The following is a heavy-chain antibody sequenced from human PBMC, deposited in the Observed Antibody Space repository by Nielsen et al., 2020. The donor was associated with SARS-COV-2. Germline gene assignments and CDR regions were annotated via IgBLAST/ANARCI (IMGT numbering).Heavy chain of an antibody. D-gene: IGHD1-26*01. CDR1: GYIFTSYY. CDR2: INPSGGST. Sequence: SVKVSCKASGYIFTSYYVHWVRQAPGQGLEWMGIINPSGGSTSYAQKFQGRGTMTRDTSTSTVYMELSSLRSEDTAVYYCARGPPEGGSYSGAFDIWGQGTMVTVSS. J-gene: IGHJ3*02. V-gene: IGHV1-46*01. CDR3: ARGPPEGGSYSGAFDI.